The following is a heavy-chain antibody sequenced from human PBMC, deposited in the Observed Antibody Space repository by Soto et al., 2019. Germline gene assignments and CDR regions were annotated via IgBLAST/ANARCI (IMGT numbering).Heavy chain of an antibody. D-gene: IGHD2-2*01. J-gene: IGHJ4*02. V-gene: IGHV3-15*07. Sequence: EVQLVESGGGLVQPGGSLRLSCAASGFTFSNAWMNWVRQAPGKGLEWVGRIKSKTDGGTTDYAAPVKGRFTISRDDSKNTLYLQMNSLKTEDTAVYYCTTAPAIVLGYCSSTSCYANDYWGQGTLVTVSS. CDR3: TTAPAIVLGYCSSTSCYANDY. CDR1: GFTFSNAW. CDR2: IKSKTDGGTT.